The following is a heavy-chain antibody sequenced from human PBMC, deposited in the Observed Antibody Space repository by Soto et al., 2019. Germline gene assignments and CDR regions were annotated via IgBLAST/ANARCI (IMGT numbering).Heavy chain of an antibody. D-gene: IGHD2-15*01. CDR2: INYRGTT. CDR3: ARDAPGVAPF. V-gene: IGHV4-31*03. CDR1: GGSIIDGQTY. J-gene: IGHJ4*02. Sequence: QVQLQESGPGLVKPSQTLSLTCTVSGGSIIDGQTYLNWIRQHPERGLEWMGYINYRGTTNYSPALKSRLLISVDTSKNQFSLTLTSVTAADTADYYCARDAPGVAPFWGQGTLVTVSS.